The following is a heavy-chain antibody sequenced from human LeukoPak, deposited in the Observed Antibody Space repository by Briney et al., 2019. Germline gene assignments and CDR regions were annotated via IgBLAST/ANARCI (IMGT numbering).Heavy chain of an antibody. CDR2: IYSGGSI. V-gene: IGHV3-66*04. CDR1: GLTLSSY. Sequence: PGGSLRLSCAASGLTLSSYMSWVRQAPGKGLEWVSVIYSGGSIYYADSVKGRFTISRDKSKNTLYLQMNSLRAEDTAVYYCARPPYGGVDYWGQGTLVTVSS. J-gene: IGHJ4*02. CDR3: ARPPYGGVDY. D-gene: IGHD4-23*01.